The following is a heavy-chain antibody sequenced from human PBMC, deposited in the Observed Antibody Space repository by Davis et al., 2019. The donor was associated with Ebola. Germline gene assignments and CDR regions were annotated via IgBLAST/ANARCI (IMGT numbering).Heavy chain of an antibody. CDR3: VRDFWSDDPGY. V-gene: IGHV1-18*01. CDR1: GYTFTSYG. CDR2: SSTSNGNT. Sequence: ASVPVSCKTSGYTFTSYGITWVRQAPGQGLEWMGWSSTSNGNTNYAQKLQGRVTMTTDTSTSTAYMELRSLRSDDTAMYYCVRDFWSDDPGYWGQGTLVTVSS. D-gene: IGHD3-3*01. J-gene: IGHJ4*02.